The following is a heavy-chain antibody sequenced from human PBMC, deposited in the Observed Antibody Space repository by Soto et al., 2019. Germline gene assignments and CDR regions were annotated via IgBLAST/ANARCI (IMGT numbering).Heavy chain of an antibody. CDR1: GFTFSSYA. V-gene: IGHV3-23*01. Sequence: QPGGSLRLSCAASGFTFSSYAMSWVRQAPGKGLEWVSTISGSGGSTYYADSVKGRFTISRDNSKNTLYLQMNSLRAEDTAVYHCVKRKVGETFDYWGQGTLVTVSS. CDR2: ISGSGGST. D-gene: IGHD2-21*01. J-gene: IGHJ4*02. CDR3: VKRKVGETFDY.